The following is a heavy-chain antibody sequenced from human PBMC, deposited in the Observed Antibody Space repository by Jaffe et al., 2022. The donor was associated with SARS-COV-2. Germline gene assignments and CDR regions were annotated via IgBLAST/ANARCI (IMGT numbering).Heavy chain of an antibody. CDR1: GGSISSYY. CDR2: IYYNGST. D-gene: IGHD6-19*01. V-gene: IGHV4-59*01. Sequence: QVQLQESGPGLVKPSETLSLTCTVSGGSISSYYWSWIRQPPGKGLEWIGYIYYNGSTNYNPSLKSRVTISVDTSKNQFSLRLSSVTAADTALYYCARIPLRVGSGWYWFDPWGQGTLVTVSA. CDR3: ARIPLRVGSGWYWFDP. J-gene: IGHJ5*02.